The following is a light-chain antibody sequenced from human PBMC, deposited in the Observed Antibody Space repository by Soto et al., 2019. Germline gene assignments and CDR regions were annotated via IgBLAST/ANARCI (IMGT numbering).Light chain of an antibody. Sequence: QAVLTQPASVSGSPGQSITISCTGSSSDVGGYNYVSWYQQHPGKAPKLMIYEVSNRPSGISNRFSGSKSGNTASLTLSGLQAEDEADYYCCSYGGNYVIFGGGTKLTVL. J-gene: IGLJ2*01. CDR1: SSDVGGYNY. V-gene: IGLV2-14*01. CDR3: CSYGGNYVI. CDR2: EVS.